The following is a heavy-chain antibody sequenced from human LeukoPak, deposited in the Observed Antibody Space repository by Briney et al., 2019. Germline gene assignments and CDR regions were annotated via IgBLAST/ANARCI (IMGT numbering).Heavy chain of an antibody. Sequence: SETLSLTCTVSGGSISSSSYYWGWIRQPPGKGLEWIGSIYYSGSTYYNPSLKSRVTISVDTSKNQFSLKLSSVTAADTAVYYCARHSGRSDYDYWGQGTLVTVSS. CDR3: ARHSGRSDYDY. CDR2: IYYSGST. CDR1: GGSISSSSYY. D-gene: IGHD1-26*01. V-gene: IGHV4-39*07. J-gene: IGHJ4*02.